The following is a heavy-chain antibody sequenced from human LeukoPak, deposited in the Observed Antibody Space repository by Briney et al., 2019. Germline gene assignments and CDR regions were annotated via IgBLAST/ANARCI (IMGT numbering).Heavy chain of an antibody. D-gene: IGHD6-13*01. CDR3: ASQGGIAAASRFDY. Sequence: SVKVSCKASGGTFSSYAISWVRQAPGQGLEWMGGIIPIFGTANYAQKFQGRVTITADESTSTAYMELSSLRSEDTAVYYCASQGGIAAASRFDYWGRGTLVTVSS. V-gene: IGHV1-69*13. CDR1: GGTFSSYA. CDR2: IIPIFGTA. J-gene: IGHJ4*02.